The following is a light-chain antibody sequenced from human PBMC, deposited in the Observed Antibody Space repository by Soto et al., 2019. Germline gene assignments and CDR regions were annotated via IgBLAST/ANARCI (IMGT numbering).Light chain of an antibody. CDR2: LGS. CDR1: QSLLHRNGYNY. Sequence: DLVLTQSPLSLPVTPGEPASISCRSSQSLLHRNGYNYLDWYLQKPGQSPQLLIYLGSNRASGVPDRFSGSGSGTDFTLKISRAEAEDVGVYYGMQDLQTPPWTFGQGTKVEIK. V-gene: IGKV2-28*01. CDR3: MQDLQTPPWT. J-gene: IGKJ1*01.